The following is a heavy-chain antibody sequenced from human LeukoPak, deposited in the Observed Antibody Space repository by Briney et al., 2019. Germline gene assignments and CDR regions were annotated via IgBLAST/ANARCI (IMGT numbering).Heavy chain of an antibody. V-gene: IGHV3-23*01. J-gene: IGHJ3*02. CDR2: ISISGAST. D-gene: IGHD5-24*01. CDR1: GFTFSSYA. Sequence: GESLGLSCTASGFTFSSYAMTWVRQAPGKGLEWVSGISISGASTYYADSVKGRFTISRDDSKNTAYLQMNSLRTEDTALYYCTTDQFNSFDIWGRGTMVTVSS. CDR3: TTDQFNSFDI.